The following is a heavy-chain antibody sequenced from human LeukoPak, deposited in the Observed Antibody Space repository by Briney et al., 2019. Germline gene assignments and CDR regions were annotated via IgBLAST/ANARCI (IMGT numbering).Heavy chain of an antibody. D-gene: IGHD3-10*01. CDR2: IYHSGST. Sequence: SETLSLTCAVSGGSISSGGYSWSWIRQPPGKGPEWIGYIYHSGSTYYNPSLKSRVTISVDRSKNQFSLKLSSVTAADTAVYYCARGEGPVRGVIRYYFDYWGQGTLVTVSS. CDR3: ARGEGPVRGVIRYYFDY. J-gene: IGHJ4*02. V-gene: IGHV4-30-2*01. CDR1: GGSISSGGYS.